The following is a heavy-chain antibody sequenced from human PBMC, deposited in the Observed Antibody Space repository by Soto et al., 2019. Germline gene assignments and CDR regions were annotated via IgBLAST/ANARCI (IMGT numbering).Heavy chain of an antibody. Sequence: SETLSLTCSVSGSSINNTNYSWFWIRQPPGKGLDWIGMIYYNGRTYYSESLKSRVTISVDPSKNQISLKVTSVTAADRAVYSCARSGSRDHLKDWFDPWGQGSLDTVSS. CDR3: ARSGSRDHLKDWFDP. V-gene: IGHV4-39*01. CDR1: GSSINNTNYS. J-gene: IGHJ5*01. CDR2: IYYNGRT. D-gene: IGHD5-12*01.